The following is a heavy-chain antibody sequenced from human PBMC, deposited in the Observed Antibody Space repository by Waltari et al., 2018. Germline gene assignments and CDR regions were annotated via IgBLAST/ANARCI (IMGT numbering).Heavy chain of an antibody. CDR3: ARDRSRVLYLDS. D-gene: IGHD2-2*01. J-gene: IGHJ4*02. Sequence: RQSPGKVREWRRQVQGSGRTNTNPSVASRVTVSLDRSKHEISLSLSYATAADTAVYYCARDRSRVLYLDSWGPGTQVTVSP. V-gene: IGHV4-4*02. CDR2: VQGSGRT.